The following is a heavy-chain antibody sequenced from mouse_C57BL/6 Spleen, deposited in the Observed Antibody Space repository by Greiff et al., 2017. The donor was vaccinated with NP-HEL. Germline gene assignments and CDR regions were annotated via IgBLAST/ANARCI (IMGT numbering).Heavy chain of an antibody. V-gene: IGHV5-17*01. CDR3: ATAYYSNYGYFEV. J-gene: IGHJ1*03. CDR2: ISSGRSTI. Sequence: EVQRVESGGGLVKPGGSLKLSCAASGFTFSDYGMHWVRQAPETGLEWVAYISSGRSTIYYADTVKGRFPISRDNAKNTLFLHMTSLRSEDTAMYYCATAYYSNYGYFEVWGTGTTVTVSS. CDR1: GFTFSDYG. D-gene: IGHD2-5*01.